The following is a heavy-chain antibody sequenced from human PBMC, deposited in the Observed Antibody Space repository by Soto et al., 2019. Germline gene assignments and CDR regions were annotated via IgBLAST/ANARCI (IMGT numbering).Heavy chain of an antibody. V-gene: IGHV4-4*07. CDR1: GGSITNYY. CDR2: IYTSGST. Sequence: QVQLQESGPGLVKPSEALSLTCTVSGGSITNYYWAWIRQPAGKGLEWIGRIYTSGSTNYNPSLKSRVTMSVDTSKNQFSLKLSSVTAADTDVYYCARDETVLGFDYWGQGTLVTVSS. D-gene: IGHD2-15*01. J-gene: IGHJ4*02. CDR3: ARDETVLGFDY.